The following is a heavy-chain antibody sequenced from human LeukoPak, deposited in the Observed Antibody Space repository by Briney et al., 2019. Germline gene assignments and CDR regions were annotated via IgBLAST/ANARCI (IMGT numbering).Heavy chain of an antibody. D-gene: IGHD2-2*02. CDR3: ATRAVPTAIHSAFDI. V-gene: IGHV1-24*01. Sequence: ASVKVSCKSSGYTLSVLPIHWLRQAPGKGLECMGGYEPEDGETFYTKEFQGRVTMTEDISTDTAYMELSSLRSDDTAMYYCATRAVPTAIHSAFDIWGQGTMVTVSS. CDR2: YEPEDGET. CDR1: GYTLSVLP. J-gene: IGHJ3*02.